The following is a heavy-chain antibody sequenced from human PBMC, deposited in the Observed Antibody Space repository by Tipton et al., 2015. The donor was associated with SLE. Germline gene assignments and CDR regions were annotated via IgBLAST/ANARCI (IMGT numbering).Heavy chain of an antibody. J-gene: IGHJ4*02. CDR3: ARADRVTLFGVVTTYSYAY. CDR2: ISGGSHTI. D-gene: IGHD3-3*01. Sequence: SLRLSCAASGFTFSTYGMNWVRLAPGKGLEWVSYISGGSHTIYYADSVMGRFTISRDNAKNSLYLQMNSLRAEDTAVYYCARADRVTLFGVVTTYSYAYWGQGTLVAVSS. CDR1: GFTFSTYG. V-gene: IGHV3-48*04.